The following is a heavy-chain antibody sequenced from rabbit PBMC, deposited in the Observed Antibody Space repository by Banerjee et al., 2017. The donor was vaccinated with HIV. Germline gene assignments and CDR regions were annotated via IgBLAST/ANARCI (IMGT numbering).Heavy chain of an antibody. J-gene: IGHJ4*01. CDR2: IYVGSSGST. Sequence: QSLEESGGDLVKPGASLTLTCTASGFSFSSSYYMCWVRQAPGKGLEWIACIYVGSSGSTYYASWAKGRFTISKTSSTTVTLQVTSLTAADTATYFCARDGAGSTDYTYFDLWGQGTLVTVS. D-gene: IGHD8-1*01. CDR1: GFSFSSSYY. V-gene: IGHV1S40*01. CDR3: ARDGAGSTDYTYFDL.